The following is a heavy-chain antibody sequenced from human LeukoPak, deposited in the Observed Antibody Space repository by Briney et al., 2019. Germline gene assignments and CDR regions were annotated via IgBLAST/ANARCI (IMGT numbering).Heavy chain of an antibody. CDR2: ISGSGGST. V-gene: IGHV3-23*01. Sequence: PGGSLRLSCAASGFTLSNYAMSWVRQAPGKGLEWVSGISGSGGSTYYADSVKGRFTISRDNSKNTLYLQMNSLRAEDTAVYYCAKEASIWELTNYFDYWGKGTLVTVSS. D-gene: IGHD1-26*01. CDR3: AKEASIWELTNYFDY. J-gene: IGHJ4*02. CDR1: GFTLSNYA.